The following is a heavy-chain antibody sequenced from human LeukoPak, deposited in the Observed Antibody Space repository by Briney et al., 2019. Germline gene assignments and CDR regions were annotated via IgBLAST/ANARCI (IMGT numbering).Heavy chain of an antibody. D-gene: IGHD2-15*01. CDR3: ARLNCSGGSCYSVDH. J-gene: IGHJ5*02. CDR1: GGSISSGAYY. CDR2: IYYSGST. V-gene: IGHV4-31*03. Sequence: SETLSLTCTVSGGSISSGAYYWSWIRQHPGKGLEWIGYIYYSGSTYYNPSLKSRVTISVDTFQNQFSLKLSSVTAADTAVYYCARLNCSGGSCYSVDHWGQGTLVTVSS.